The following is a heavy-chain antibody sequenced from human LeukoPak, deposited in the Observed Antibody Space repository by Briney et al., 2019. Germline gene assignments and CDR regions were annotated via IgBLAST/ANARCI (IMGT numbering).Heavy chain of an antibody. D-gene: IGHD5-18*01. V-gene: IGHV3-23*01. J-gene: IGHJ1*01. CDR2: ISGSGGST. CDR3: AKDQGYSYGYGTYFQR. CDR1: GFTFSSYA. Sequence: GGSLRLSCAASGFTFSSYAMSWVRQAPGKGLEWVSAISGSGGSTYYADSVKGRFTISRDNSKHTLYVQMNSLRAEDTAVYYCAKDQGYSYGYGTYFQRWGQGTLVTVSS.